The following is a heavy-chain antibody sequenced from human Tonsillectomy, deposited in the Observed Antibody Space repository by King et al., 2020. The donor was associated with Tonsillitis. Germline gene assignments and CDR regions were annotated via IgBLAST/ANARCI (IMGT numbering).Heavy chain of an antibody. J-gene: IGHJ6*02. CDR1: GFTFSSYA. Sequence: HVQLVQSGGGVVQPGRSLRLSCAASGFTFSSYAMCWVRQAPGKGLEWVAIISYDGSDKYYADSVKGRFTISRDNSKNTLYLQMNSLRTEDTSVYYCARDRCTAHDYYGMDVWGQGTTVTVSS. D-gene: IGHD2-8*01. CDR2: ISYDGSDK. CDR3: ARDRCTAHDYYGMDV. V-gene: IGHV3-30*04.